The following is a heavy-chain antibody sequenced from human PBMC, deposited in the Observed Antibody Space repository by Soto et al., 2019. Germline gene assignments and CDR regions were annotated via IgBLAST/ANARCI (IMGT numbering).Heavy chain of an antibody. CDR2: ITFSGNTV. V-gene: IGHV3-11*01. CDR3: ARVSWREKYGMDV. CDR1: GFTFSDSY. Sequence: PGGSLRLSCAASGFTFSDSYMSWIRQAPGKGLEWISYITFSGNTVYYADSLKGRFTISRDNAKISLYLQMNRLRAEDTAVYYCARVSWREKYGMDVWGQGTTVTVSS. J-gene: IGHJ6*02.